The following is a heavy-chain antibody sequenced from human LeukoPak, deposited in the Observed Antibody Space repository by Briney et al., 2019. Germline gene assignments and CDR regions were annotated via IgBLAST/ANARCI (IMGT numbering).Heavy chain of an antibody. CDR2: IKQDGSDK. V-gene: IGHV3-7*03. CDR3: AKTRGSGPFDY. Sequence: PGGSLRLSCAASGFTFTTYWMTWVRQAPGKGLEWVANIKQDGSDKYYVDSVKGRFTISRDNARKSVYLQMNSLRAEDTAVYYCAKTRGSGPFDYWGQGTLVTVSS. J-gene: IGHJ4*02. D-gene: IGHD3-10*01. CDR1: GFTFTTYW.